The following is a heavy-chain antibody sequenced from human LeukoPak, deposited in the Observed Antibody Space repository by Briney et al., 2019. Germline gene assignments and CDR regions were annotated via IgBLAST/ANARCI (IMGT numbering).Heavy chain of an antibody. CDR3: AELGITMIGGV. D-gene: IGHD3-10*02. CDR2: INPSGGST. CDR1: GYTFTSYY. V-gene: IGHV1-46*01. Sequence: ASVKVSCKASGYTFTSYYMHWVRQAPGQGLEWMGIINPSGGSTSYAQKFQGRVTMTRDMSTSTVYMELSSLRSEDTAVYYCAELGITMIGGVWGKGTTVTISS. J-gene: IGHJ6*04.